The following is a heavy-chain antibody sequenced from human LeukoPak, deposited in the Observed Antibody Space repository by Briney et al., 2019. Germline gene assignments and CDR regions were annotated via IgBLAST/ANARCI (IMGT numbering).Heavy chain of an antibody. CDR3: ATGQPDSSGSLMLGDAFDI. CDR1: GYTLTELS. D-gene: IGHD6-19*01. Sequence: ASVKVSCKVSGYTLTELSMHWVRQAPGKGLEWMRGFDPEDGETIYAQKFQGRVTMTEDTSTDTAYMELSSLRSEDTAVYYCATGQPDSSGSLMLGDAFDIWGQGTMVTVSS. V-gene: IGHV1-24*01. CDR2: FDPEDGET. J-gene: IGHJ3*02.